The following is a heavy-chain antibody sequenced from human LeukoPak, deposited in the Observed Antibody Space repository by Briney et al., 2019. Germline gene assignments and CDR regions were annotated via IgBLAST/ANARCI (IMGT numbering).Heavy chain of an antibody. D-gene: IGHD1-26*01. Sequence: PGGSLRLSCAASGFTFSSYEMSWIRQAPGKGLEWVSYISSSGSTIYYADSVKGRFTISRDNAKNSLYLQMNSLRAEDTAVYYCAKCIVGATAPFDYWGQGTLVTVSS. CDR3: AKCIVGATAPFDY. V-gene: IGHV3-48*03. CDR2: ISSSGSTI. CDR1: GFTFSSYE. J-gene: IGHJ4*02.